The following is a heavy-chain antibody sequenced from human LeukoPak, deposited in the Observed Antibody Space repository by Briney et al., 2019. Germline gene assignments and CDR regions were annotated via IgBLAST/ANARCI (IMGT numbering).Heavy chain of an antibody. V-gene: IGHV3-66*02. CDR3: ARGYDVWSGYYFDY. CDR1: GFTVSSNY. D-gene: IGHD3-3*01. J-gene: IGHJ4*02. Sequence: GGSLRLSCAASGFTVSSNYMGSVRQAPGKGLGWVSVIYSGGSTYYADSVKSRFTISRDNSKNTLYLQMNSLRAEDSAVYYCARGYDVWSGYYFDYWGQGTLVTVSS. CDR2: IYSGGST.